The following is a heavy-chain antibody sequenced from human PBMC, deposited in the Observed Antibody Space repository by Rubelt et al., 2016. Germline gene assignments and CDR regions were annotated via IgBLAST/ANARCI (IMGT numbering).Heavy chain of an antibody. V-gene: IGHV3-21*04. J-gene: IGHJ4*02. CDR2: TSGSGAHI. CDR3: AKGPRIVPAAFYFDY. D-gene: IGHD2-2*01. Sequence: GLEWVSTTSGSGAHIYYADSVKGRFTISRDNSNNFLCLQMNSLRAEDTAVYYCAKGPRIVPAAFYFDYWGQGTLVTVSS.